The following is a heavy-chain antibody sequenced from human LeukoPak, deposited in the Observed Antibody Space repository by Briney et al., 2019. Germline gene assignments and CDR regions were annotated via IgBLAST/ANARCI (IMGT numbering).Heavy chain of an antibody. CDR3: ARGTLTGDSYWYFDL. D-gene: IGHD7-27*01. Sequence: SQTLSLTCTVSGGSISSGDYYWSWIRQPPGKGLEWIGYIYYSGSTYHNPSLKSRVTISVDTSKNQFSLKLSSVTAADTAVYYCARGTLTGDSYWYFDLWGRGTLVTVSS. V-gene: IGHV4-30-4*01. CDR1: GGSISSGDYY. J-gene: IGHJ2*01. CDR2: IYYSGST.